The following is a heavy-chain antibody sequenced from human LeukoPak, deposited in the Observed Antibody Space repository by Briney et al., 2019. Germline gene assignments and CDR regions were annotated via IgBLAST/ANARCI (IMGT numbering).Heavy chain of an antibody. CDR3: ARGTHYDILTGYHFFDY. J-gene: IGHJ4*02. CDR2: INPSGGST. CDR1: GYTFTSYY. D-gene: IGHD3-9*01. Sequence: ASVKVSCKASGYTFTSYYMHWVRQAPGLGLEWMGIINPSGGSTSYAQKFQGRVTMTRDTSTSTVYMELSSLRSEDTAVYYCARGTHYDILTGYHFFDYWGQGTLVTVSS. V-gene: IGHV1-46*01.